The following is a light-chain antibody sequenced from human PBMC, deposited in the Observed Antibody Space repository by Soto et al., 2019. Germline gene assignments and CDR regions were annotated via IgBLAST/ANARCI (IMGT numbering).Light chain of an antibody. CDR3: GSWDSSLSAYV. CDR1: SSNIGGNS. V-gene: IGLV1-51*01. J-gene: IGLJ1*01. Sequence: QSVLTQPRSVSAAPGQKVTISCSGSSSNIGGNSVSWYQQFPGTAPKLLIYDDDKRPSGIPDRFSGSKSGTSATLGITGFQTGDEADYYCGSWDSSLSAYVFATGTKVTVL. CDR2: DDD.